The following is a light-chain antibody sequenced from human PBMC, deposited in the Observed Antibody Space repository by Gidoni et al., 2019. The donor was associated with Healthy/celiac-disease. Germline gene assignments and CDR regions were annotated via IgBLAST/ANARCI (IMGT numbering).Light chain of an antibody. J-gene: IGKJ3*01. CDR2: AAS. CDR1: QSISSY. Sequence: DIQMTQSPSSLSASVGDRVTITCRASQSISSYLNWYQQKPGKAPKLLIYAASSLQSGVPSRFSGRGSGTDFTLTISRLQPEAFSTYYCQQRYRTPPPFGPGAKVDIK. V-gene: IGKV1-39*01. CDR3: QQRYRTPPP.